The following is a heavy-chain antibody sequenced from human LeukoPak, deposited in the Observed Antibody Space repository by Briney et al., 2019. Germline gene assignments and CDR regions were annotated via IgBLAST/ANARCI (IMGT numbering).Heavy chain of an antibody. D-gene: IGHD2-21*02. CDR1: GFTFSTYW. Sequence: GGSLRLSCAASGFTFSTYWMNWYRQAPGKGLEWVCNINQDASEINYVDSVRGRFTISRDNAKNSLHLQMNSLRAEDTAVYYCATDRDNSDWQKRFDSWGQGTLVTVSS. CDR2: INQDASEI. J-gene: IGHJ4*02. V-gene: IGHV3-7*01. CDR3: ATDRDNSDWQKRFDS.